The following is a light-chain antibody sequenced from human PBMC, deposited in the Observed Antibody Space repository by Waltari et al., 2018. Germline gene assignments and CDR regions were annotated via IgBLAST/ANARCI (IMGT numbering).Light chain of an antibody. CDR2: GAS. Sequence: ALTPAPAPRSLSPGESATLSCRASQTVRTTYLAWYQQKPGQAPTLLIYGASSRATGIPDRFSGSGSGTDFSLTISSLEPEDFAMYYCQQNNISPLTFGRGTKLEIK. CDR3: QQNNISPLT. V-gene: IGKV3-20*01. J-gene: IGKJ4*01. CDR1: QTVRTTY.